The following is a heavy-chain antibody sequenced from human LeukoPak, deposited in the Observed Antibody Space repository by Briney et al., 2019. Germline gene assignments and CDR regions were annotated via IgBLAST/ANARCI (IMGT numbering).Heavy chain of an antibody. V-gene: IGHV3-30*04. CDR3: ARASLSGFDP. J-gene: IGHJ5*02. Sequence: GGSLRLSCAASGFTFSSYAMHWVRQAPGKGLEWVAVISYDGSNKYYADSVKGRFTISRVNSKNTLYLQMNSLRAEDTAVYYCARASLSGFDPWGQGTLVTVSS. CDR2: ISYDGSNK. D-gene: IGHD5/OR15-5a*01. CDR1: GFTFSSYA.